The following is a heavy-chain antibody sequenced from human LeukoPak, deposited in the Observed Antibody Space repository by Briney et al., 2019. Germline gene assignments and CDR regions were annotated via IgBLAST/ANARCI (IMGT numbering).Heavy chain of an antibody. CDR3: AKDLRGYYDLEAFFDY. V-gene: IGHV3-7*03. Sequence: PGGSLRLSCAASGFTLSNHWMSWVRQAPGKGLEWVANIKEDGSQKYYLDSVKGRFTISRDNAKNSMYLQMNSLRAEDTAIYYCAKDLRGYYDLEAFFDYWGQGTPVTVSS. CDR2: IKEDGSQK. D-gene: IGHD3-3*01. CDR1: GFTLSNHW. J-gene: IGHJ4*02.